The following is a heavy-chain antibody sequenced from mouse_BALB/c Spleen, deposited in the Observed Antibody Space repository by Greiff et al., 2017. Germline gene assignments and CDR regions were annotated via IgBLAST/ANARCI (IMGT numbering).Heavy chain of an antibody. CDR1: GYTFTSYW. CDR3: ARGDGSSSAWFAY. Sequence: QVQLKQPGAELVKPGASVKLSCKASGYTFTSYWMHWVKQRPGQGLEWIGEINPSNGRTNYNEKFKSKATLTVDKSSSTAYMQLSSLTSEDSAVYYCARGDGSSSAWFAYWGQGTLVTVSA. V-gene: IGHV1S81*02. J-gene: IGHJ3*01. CDR2: INPSNGRT. D-gene: IGHD1-1*01.